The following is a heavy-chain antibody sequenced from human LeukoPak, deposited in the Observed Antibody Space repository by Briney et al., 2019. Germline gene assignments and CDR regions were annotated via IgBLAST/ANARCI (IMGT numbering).Heavy chain of an antibody. J-gene: IGHJ4*02. D-gene: IGHD2-21*02. CDR1: GGSISSHY. Sequence: PSETLSLTCTVSGGSISSHYWSWIRKPPGKGLEWIGYIYYSGSTNYNPSLKSRVTISVDTSKNQFSLKLSSVTAADTAVYYCAKHIVVVTGDYFDYWGQGTLVTVSS. CDR3: AKHIVVVTGDYFDY. CDR2: IYYSGST. V-gene: IGHV4-59*11.